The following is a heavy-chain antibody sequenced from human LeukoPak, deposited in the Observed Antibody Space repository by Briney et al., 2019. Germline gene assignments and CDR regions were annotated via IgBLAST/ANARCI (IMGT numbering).Heavy chain of an antibody. J-gene: IGHJ4*02. Sequence: GGSLRLSCAASGFTFSSYWMSWVRQAPGKGLEWVANIKQDGSEKYYVDSVKGRFTISRDNAKNSLYLQMNSLRAEDTAVYYCAKEGGYYGSGSSYDYWGQGTLVTVSS. CDR1: GFTFSSYW. CDR3: AKEGGYYGSGSSYDY. V-gene: IGHV3-7*01. D-gene: IGHD3-10*01. CDR2: IKQDGSEK.